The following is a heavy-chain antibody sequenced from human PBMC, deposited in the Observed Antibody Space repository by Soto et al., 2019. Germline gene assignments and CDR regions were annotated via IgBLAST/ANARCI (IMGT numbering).Heavy chain of an antibody. D-gene: IGHD6-19*01. CDR1: GFSFSSHW. Sequence: GGSLRPSCAASGFSFSSHWMSWVRQAPGKGLEWVANIKQDGNDKRYVDSVKGRFTISRDNAKSSLYLQMNSLRAEDTAVYYCARYSYSSGPQDSWGQGTLVTVSS. J-gene: IGHJ4*02. CDR2: IKQDGNDK. CDR3: ARYSYSSGPQDS. V-gene: IGHV3-7*03.